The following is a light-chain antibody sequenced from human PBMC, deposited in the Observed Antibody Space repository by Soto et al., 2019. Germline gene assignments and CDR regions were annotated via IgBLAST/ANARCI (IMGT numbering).Light chain of an antibody. CDR2: GAS. CDR1: QSVSSS. CDR3: QQYNNWWT. Sequence: EIVMTQSPATLSVSPGERATLSCRASQSVSSSLAWYQQKPGQAPRLLISGASTRATGIPARFSGSGSGTEFTLTISSLQFEDFAVYYCQQYNNWWTFGLGTKVEVK. V-gene: IGKV3-15*01. J-gene: IGKJ1*01.